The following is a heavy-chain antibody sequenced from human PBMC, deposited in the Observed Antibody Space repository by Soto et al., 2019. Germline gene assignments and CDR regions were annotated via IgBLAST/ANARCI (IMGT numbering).Heavy chain of an antibody. Sequence: GDSLKISFKGSCYIFTNYWIVWVRQMPGKGLEWMGIIHPTNSDTTYSPSFQGQVTISADKSISTAHLQLSSLKASETAISYCARLVGSVMADYWGKGTLVTVSS. V-gene: IGHV5-51*01. J-gene: IGHJ4*02. CDR2: IHPTNSDT. CDR3: ARLVGSVMADY. D-gene: IGHD1-1*01. CDR1: CYIFTNYW.